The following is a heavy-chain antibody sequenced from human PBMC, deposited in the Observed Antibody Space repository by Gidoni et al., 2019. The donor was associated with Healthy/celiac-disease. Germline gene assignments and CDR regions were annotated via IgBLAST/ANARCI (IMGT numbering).Heavy chain of an antibody. Sequence: QVQLQESGPGLVTPSETLSLTCTVSGGSISSYDWSWLRQPPGKGLEWIGYIYYIGSPNDNPSLKSRVPISVDTSKNQFSLKLSSVTAADTAVYYCARDNWPLGGFDYYYGMDVWGQGTTVTVSS. V-gene: IGHV4-59*01. CDR3: ARDNWPLGGFDYYYGMDV. CDR1: GGSISSYD. CDR2: IYYIGSP. D-gene: IGHD7-27*01. J-gene: IGHJ6*02.